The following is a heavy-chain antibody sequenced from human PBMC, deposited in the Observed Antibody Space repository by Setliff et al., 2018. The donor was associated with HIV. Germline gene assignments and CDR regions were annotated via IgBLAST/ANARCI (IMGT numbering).Heavy chain of an antibody. V-gene: IGHV1-18*04. CDR3: ARGYDGSGFYYVY. D-gene: IGHD3-22*01. Sequence: ASVKVSCKASGYTFTGYYMHWVRQAPGQGLEWMGCINLNTGNTNYAQRLQGRVTMTTDTSTSTAYMELRSLRSDDTAVYYCARGYDGSGFYYVYWGQGTLVTVS. CDR2: INLNTGNT. J-gene: IGHJ4*02. CDR1: GYTFTGYY.